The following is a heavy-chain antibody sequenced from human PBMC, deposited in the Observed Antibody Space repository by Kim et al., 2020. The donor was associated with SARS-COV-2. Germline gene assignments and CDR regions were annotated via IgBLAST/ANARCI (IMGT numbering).Heavy chain of an antibody. CDR3: ARIPARYCRGGFYGLDV. CDR1: GFTFSNCV. V-gene: IGHV3-23*01. Sequence: GGSLRLSCVASGFTFSNCVMNWVRQAPGQGLELVSFISGDDSSTYYINSVKGRYTITRDNSRNTVYLHMNSLSVADTAKYYCARIPARYCRGGFYGLDVWGQGTTVTVSS. D-gene: IGHD2-15*01. CDR2: ISGDDSST. J-gene: IGHJ6*02.